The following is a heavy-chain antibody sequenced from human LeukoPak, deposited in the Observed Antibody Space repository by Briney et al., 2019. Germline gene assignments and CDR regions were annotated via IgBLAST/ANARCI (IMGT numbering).Heavy chain of an antibody. CDR3: ARDSVGSGYYYDAFDI. J-gene: IGHJ3*02. CDR1: GYTFTAYY. Sequence: ASVKVSCKASGYTFTAYYMHWVRQAPGQGLEWMGWINPNSGGTNYAQKFQGRVTMTRDTSISTAYMELSRLRSDDTAVYYCARDSVGSGYYYDAFDIWGQGTMVTVSS. CDR2: INPNSGGT. D-gene: IGHD3-22*01. V-gene: IGHV1-2*02.